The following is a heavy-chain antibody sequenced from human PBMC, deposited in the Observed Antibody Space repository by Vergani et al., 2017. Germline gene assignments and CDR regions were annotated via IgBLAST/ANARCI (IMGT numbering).Heavy chain of an antibody. D-gene: IGHD2-8*02. J-gene: IGHJ3*02. CDR2: ISYDGSNK. CDR3: AKDMSTGGAFDI. Sequence: QVQLVESGGGVVQPGRSLRLSCAASGFTFSSYAMHWVRQAPGKGLEWVAVISYDGSNKYYADSVKGRFTISRDNAKNSLYLQMNSLRAEDTALYYCAKDMSTGGAFDIWGQGTMVTVSS. V-gene: IGHV3-30*04. CDR1: GFTFSSYA.